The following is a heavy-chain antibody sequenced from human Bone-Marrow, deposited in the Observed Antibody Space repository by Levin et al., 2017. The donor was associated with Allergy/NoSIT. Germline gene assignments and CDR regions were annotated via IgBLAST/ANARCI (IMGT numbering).Heavy chain of an antibody. J-gene: IGHJ5*02. V-gene: IGHV3-48*03. Sequence: GGSLRLSCAASGFTFSSYEMNWVRQAPEKGLEWVSYISGSGSTIHYADSVKGRFTISRDNTKNSLYLQMNSLRAEDTAVYYCATAASYLYYYDTSGYFDAWGQGTLVTVSS. CDR1: GFTFSSYE. CDR3: ATAASYLYYYDTSGYFDA. CDR2: ISGSGSTI. D-gene: IGHD3-22*01.